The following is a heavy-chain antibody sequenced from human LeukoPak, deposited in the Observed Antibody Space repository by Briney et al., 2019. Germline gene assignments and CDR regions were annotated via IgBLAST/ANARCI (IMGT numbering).Heavy chain of an antibody. D-gene: IGHD6-6*01. CDR2: IYPGGSDT. J-gene: IGHJ4*02. V-gene: IGHV5-51*01. Sequence: RGESLKICCMGSGYSFTSYWIGWVRQMPGKGLEWMGIIYPGGSDTRYSPSFHGQVTISADKSISTAYLQWSSLKASDTAMYYCARQGAASPFDYWGQGTVVTVSS. CDR1: GYSFTSYW. CDR3: ARQGAASPFDY.